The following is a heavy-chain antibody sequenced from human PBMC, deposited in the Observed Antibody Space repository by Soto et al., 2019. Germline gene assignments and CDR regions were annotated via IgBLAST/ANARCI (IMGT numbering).Heavy chain of an antibody. D-gene: IGHD1-26*01. CDR3: AHAYGGRSLY. Sequence: QITLKESGPTLGKPTQTLTLTCTFSGFSLTTDRVGVGWIRQPPGEALEWLAVIYWDDSKTYRPSLESRLTITKDTSKKQVALTMTNMDSLDTATYYCAHAYGGRSLYWGQGTLVTVSS. CDR1: GFSLTTDRVG. V-gene: IGHV2-5*02. J-gene: IGHJ4*02. CDR2: IYWDDSK.